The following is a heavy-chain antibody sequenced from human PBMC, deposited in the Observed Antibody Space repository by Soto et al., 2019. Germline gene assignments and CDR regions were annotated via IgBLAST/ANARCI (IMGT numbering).Heavy chain of an antibody. J-gene: IGHJ4*02. CDR1: GYTFTSYD. D-gene: IGHD3-10*01. CDR3: ARGKSLPFGDYVDF. CDR2: MNPNSGNT. Sequence: ASLKVSCKASGYTFTSYDINWVRQATGQGLEWMGWMNPNSGNTGYAQKFQGRVTMTRNTSISTAYMELSSLRSEDTAVYYCARGKSLPFGDYVDFWGQGTLVTVSS. V-gene: IGHV1-8*01.